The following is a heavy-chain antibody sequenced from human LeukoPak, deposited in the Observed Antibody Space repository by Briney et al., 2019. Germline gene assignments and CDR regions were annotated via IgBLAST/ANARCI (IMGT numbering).Heavy chain of an antibody. CDR1: GGSISGYY. CDR3: ARDRYDHDSNGYYEF. V-gene: IGHV4-59*01. J-gene: IGHJ4*02. D-gene: IGHD3-22*01. CDR2: IYESGST. Sequence: PSETLSLTCTVSGGSISGYYWSWIRQPPGKELEWIGYIYESGSTDYNPSLRSRVTISRDTSKNQVSLKLTSVTTADTAVYYCARDRYDHDSNGYYEFWGQGTLVTVSS.